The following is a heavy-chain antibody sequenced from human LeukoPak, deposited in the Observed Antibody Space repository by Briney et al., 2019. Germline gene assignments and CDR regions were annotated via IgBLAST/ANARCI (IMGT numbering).Heavy chain of an antibody. CDR2: IYEDGST. CDR1: GFTFSRYW. J-gene: IGHJ4*02. CDR3: ARDHRIGGS. V-gene: IGHV3-53*01. D-gene: IGHD3-16*01. Sequence: GGSLRLSCAASGFTFSRYWMHWVRQAPGKGLQWVSVIYEDGSTYYADSVKGRFTISRDNSKNTLYLQMNSLRAEDTAVYYCARDHRIGGSWGQGTLVTVSS.